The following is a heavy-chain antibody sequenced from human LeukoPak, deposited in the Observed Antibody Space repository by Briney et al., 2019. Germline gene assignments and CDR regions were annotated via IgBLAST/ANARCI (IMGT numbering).Heavy chain of an antibody. CDR1: GLNFKNDA. D-gene: IGHD3-10*01. V-gene: IGHV3-64*01. CDR3: ARDPVRTIQGSAGKNWFDP. CDR2: IDHTGGST. J-gene: IGHJ5*02. Sequence: GGSLRLSCVASGLNFKNDALHWVRQAPGKGLEYVSAIDHTGGSTYYANSVKGRFTISRDNSNNVLYLQMGSLRVEDTAVYYCARDPVRTIQGSAGKNWFDPWGQGTLVTVSS.